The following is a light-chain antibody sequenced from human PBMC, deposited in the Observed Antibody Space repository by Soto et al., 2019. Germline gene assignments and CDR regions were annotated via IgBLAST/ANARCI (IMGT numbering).Light chain of an antibody. J-gene: IGLJ2*01. Sequence: QSALTQPASVSGSPGQSITISCTGTSSDVGGYNYVSWYQQHTGKAPNLMIYDVSNRPSGVSNRFSGSKSGNTASLTISGLQAEDEADYYCSSYTSSSTPYVVFGAGTKLTVL. CDR3: SSYTSSSTPYVV. V-gene: IGLV2-14*01. CDR1: SSDVGGYNY. CDR2: DVS.